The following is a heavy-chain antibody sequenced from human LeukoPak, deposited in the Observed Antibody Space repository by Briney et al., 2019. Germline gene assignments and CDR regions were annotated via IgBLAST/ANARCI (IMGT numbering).Heavy chain of an antibody. J-gene: IGHJ4*02. Sequence: SETLSLTCTVSGDSVSSTTYYWGWLRQPPGKGLEWIGNIYSTGSAYYNPSLKSRVSMSVDTSRNEFSLKMRSVTAADTSVYYWARLKKGRYFDYMFDYWGQGTLVTVSS. CDR1: GDSVSSTTYY. CDR3: ARLKKGRYFDYMFDY. V-gene: IGHV4-39*01. D-gene: IGHD3-9*01. CDR2: IYSTGSA.